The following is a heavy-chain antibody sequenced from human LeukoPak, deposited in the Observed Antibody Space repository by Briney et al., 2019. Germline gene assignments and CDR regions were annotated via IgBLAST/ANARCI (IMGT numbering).Heavy chain of an antibody. V-gene: IGHV1-2*02. D-gene: IGHD5-12*01. J-gene: IGHJ3*01. CDR2: INPNSGGT. CDR3: ATQVATSDGFDV. CDR1: GYIFTVYY. Sequence: ASVKVSFKASGYIFTVYYMHWVRQAPGQGLEWMGRINPNSGGTHYAQKFQGGVTMTRDTSISTAYVELSTLRSDDTAVYYCATQVATSDGFDVWGQGTMVTVSS.